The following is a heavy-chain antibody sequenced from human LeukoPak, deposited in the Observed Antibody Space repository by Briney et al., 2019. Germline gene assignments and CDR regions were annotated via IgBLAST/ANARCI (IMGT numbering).Heavy chain of an antibody. CDR3: ARSEHSSSSFDY. Sequence: AGGSLRLSCAASGFTLSSYSMNWVRQAPGKGLEWVSHISSSSTHIYYADSVKGRFTISRDNARNSLYLQMNSLRAEDTAIYYCARSEHSSSSFDYWGQGTLVTVSS. J-gene: IGHJ4*02. V-gene: IGHV3-21*01. CDR1: GFTLSSYS. CDR2: ISSSSTHI. D-gene: IGHD6-6*01.